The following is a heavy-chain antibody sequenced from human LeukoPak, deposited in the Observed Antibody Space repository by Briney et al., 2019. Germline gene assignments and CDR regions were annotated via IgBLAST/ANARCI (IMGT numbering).Heavy chain of an antibody. J-gene: IGHJ4*02. D-gene: IGHD6-19*01. Sequence: SQTLSLTCALSGDSVSSNSAAWNWIRQSPSRGLEWLGSTYYRSKWYNDYAVSVKSRITINPDTSKNQFSLQLNSVTPEDTAVYYCARRAVAPTVSPFDYWGQGTLVTVSS. CDR2: TYYRSKWYN. V-gene: IGHV6-1*01. CDR3: ARRAVAPTVSPFDY. CDR1: GDSVSSNSAA.